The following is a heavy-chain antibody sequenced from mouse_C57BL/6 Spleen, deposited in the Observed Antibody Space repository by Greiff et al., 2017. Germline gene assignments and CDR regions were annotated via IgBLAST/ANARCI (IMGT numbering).Heavy chain of an antibody. CDR3: ATYYYGSRDY. J-gene: IGHJ2*01. V-gene: IGHV3-6*01. D-gene: IGHD1-1*01. CDR1: GYSITSGYY. Sequence: DVHLVESGPGLVKPSQSLSLTCSVTGYSITSGYYWNWIRQFPGNKLEWMGYISYDGSNNYNPSLKNRISITRDTSNNQFFMKLNSVTTEDTATYYCATYYYGSRDYWGQGTTLTVSS. CDR2: ISYDGSN.